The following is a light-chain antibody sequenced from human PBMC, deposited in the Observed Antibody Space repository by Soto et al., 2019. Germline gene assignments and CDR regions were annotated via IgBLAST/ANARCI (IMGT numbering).Light chain of an antibody. CDR2: GAS. Sequence: EIELTQSPGTLSLSPGERATLSCRASQSVSSSYLAWYQQKPGQAPRLLIYGASSRATGIPDRFSGSGSGTDFTLTISRLEPEDFAVYYCQQYVSSPELTFGGGTKVEIK. J-gene: IGKJ4*01. V-gene: IGKV3-20*01. CDR3: QQYVSSPELT. CDR1: QSVSSSY.